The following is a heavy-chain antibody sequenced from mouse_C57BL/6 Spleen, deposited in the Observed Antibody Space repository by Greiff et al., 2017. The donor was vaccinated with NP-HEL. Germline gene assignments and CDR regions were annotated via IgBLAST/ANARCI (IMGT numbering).Heavy chain of an antibody. CDR2: INYDGSST. CDR1: GFTFSDYY. Sequence: EVKVEESEGGLVQPGSSMKLSCTASGFTFSDYYMAWVRQVPEKGLEWVANINYDGSSTYYLDSLKSRFIISRDNAKNILYLQMSSLKSEDTATYYCARDYDGYWYFDVWGTGTTVTVSS. J-gene: IGHJ1*03. D-gene: IGHD2-3*01. V-gene: IGHV5-16*01. CDR3: ARDYDGYWYFDV.